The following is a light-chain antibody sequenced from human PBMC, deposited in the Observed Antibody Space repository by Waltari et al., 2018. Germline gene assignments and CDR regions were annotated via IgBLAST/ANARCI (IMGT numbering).Light chain of an antibody. J-gene: IGKJ4*01. V-gene: IGKV1-17*01. CDR1: QDIRSD. CDR3: LQHNSYPLT. CDR2: TAS. Sequence: DIQMTLSPSSLSASVGDRVTVTCRASQDIRSDLAWYQQKPGKAPKRLIYTASILQSGIPSRFSGSGSGTEFSLTITSLQPEDFATYYCLQHNSYPLTFGGGTKVEI.